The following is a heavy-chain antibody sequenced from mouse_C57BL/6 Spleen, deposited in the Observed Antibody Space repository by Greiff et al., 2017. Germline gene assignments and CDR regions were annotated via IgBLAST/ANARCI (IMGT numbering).Heavy chain of an antibody. CDR3: VRDSSGYVAWFAY. Sequence: VQLQQSGPELVKPGASVKISCKASGYAFSSSWMNWVKQRPGKGLEWIGRIYPGDGDTNYNGKFMGKATLTADKSSSTAYMQLSSLTSEDSAVYFCVRDSSGYVAWFAYWGQGTLVTVSA. D-gene: IGHD3-2*02. CDR2: IYPGDGDT. V-gene: IGHV1-82*01. CDR1: GYAFSSSW. J-gene: IGHJ3*01.